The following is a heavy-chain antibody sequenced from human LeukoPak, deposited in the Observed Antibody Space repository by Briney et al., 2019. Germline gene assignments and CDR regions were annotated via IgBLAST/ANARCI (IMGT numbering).Heavy chain of an antibody. CDR3: AREVGGGYPHDAFDI. J-gene: IGHJ3*02. V-gene: IGHV3-21*01. CDR2: ISSSSSYI. D-gene: IGHD5-24*01. CDR1: GFTFSSYS. Sequence: GGSLRLSCAASGFTFSSYSMNWVRQAPGEGLEWVSSISSSSSYIYYADSGKGRFTISRDNAKNSLYLQMNSLRAEDTAVYYCAREVGGGYPHDAFDIWGQGTMVTVSS.